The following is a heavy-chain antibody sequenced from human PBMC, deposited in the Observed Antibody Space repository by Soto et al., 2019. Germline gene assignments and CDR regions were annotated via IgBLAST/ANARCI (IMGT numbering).Heavy chain of an antibody. V-gene: IGHV3-30*18. CDR3: AEDFLDYDFWSAYYYYYYMHV. Sequence: PGGSLRLSCAASGFTFSSYGVHWVRQAPGKGLEWVAVISYDGSNKYYADSVKGRFTISRDNSKDTLYLQMNSLRAEDTAVYYCAEDFLDYDFWSAYYYYYYMHVWCEGTTVTVSS. CDR2: ISYDGSNK. D-gene: IGHD3-3*01. CDR1: GFTFSSYG. J-gene: IGHJ6*03.